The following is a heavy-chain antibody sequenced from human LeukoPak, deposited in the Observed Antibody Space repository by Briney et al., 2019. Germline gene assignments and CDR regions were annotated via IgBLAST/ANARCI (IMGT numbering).Heavy chain of an antibody. CDR1: GFTFSSYE. CDR3: ARDDRYSYGYEDPIDP. J-gene: IGHJ5*02. CDR2: ISSSGSTT. Sequence: HPGGSLRLSCAASGFTFSSYEMNWVRQAPGKGLEWVSYISSSGSTTYHADSVKGRFTISRDNAKNSLNLQMSSLRVEDTAVYYCARDDRYSYGYEDPIDPWGQGTLVTVSS. V-gene: IGHV3-48*03. D-gene: IGHD5-18*01.